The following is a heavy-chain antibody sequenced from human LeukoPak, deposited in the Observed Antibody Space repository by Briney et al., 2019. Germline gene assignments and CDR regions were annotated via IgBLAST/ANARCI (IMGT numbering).Heavy chain of an antibody. Sequence: ASVKVSCKASGYTFTSYDLNWVRQATGQGLEWMGWMNPNSGNTGYAQKFQGRVTMTRNTSISTVYMELSSLRSGDTAVYYCWSHYLDSSGYYNDYWGQGTLVTVSS. CDR2: MNPNSGNT. D-gene: IGHD3-22*01. V-gene: IGHV1-8*01. CDR1: GYTFTSYD. J-gene: IGHJ4*02. CDR3: WSHYLDSSGYYNDY.